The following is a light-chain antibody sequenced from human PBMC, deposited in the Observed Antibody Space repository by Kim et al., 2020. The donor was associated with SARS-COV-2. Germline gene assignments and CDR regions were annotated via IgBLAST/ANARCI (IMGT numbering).Light chain of an antibody. CDR2: GAS. CDR1: KSVSSNY. V-gene: IGKV3-20*01. Sequence: LPQGERDNVSCRDSKSVSSNYLAWYQQKSGQAPRLLIYGASSRATGIPDRFSGSGSETDFILTISRLDPEDFAVYYCQHYGTSPLTFGGGTKLEI. CDR3: QHYGTSPLT. J-gene: IGKJ4*01.